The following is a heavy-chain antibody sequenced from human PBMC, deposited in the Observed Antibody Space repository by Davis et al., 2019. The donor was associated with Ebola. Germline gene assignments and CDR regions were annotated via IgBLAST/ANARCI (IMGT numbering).Heavy chain of an antibody. CDR3: AREPVVGSSGWYGGNYFDY. CDR2: ISAYNGNT. V-gene: IGHV1-18*01. J-gene: IGHJ4*02. CDR1: GGTFSSYA. Sequence: AASVKVSCKASGGTFSSYAISWVRQALGQGLEWMGWISAYNGNTNYAQKLQGRVTMTTDTSTSTAYMELRSLRSDDTAMYYCAREPVVGSSGWYGGNYFDYWGQGTLVTVSS. D-gene: IGHD6-19*01.